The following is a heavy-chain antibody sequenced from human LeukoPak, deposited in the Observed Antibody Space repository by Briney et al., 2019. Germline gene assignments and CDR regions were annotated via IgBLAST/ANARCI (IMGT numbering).Heavy chain of an antibody. Sequence: SETLSLTCTVSGGSISSTRYYWGWIRQPPGKGLEWIGSIYYIGSTYYNPSLKSRVTISVDTSKNQFSLKLRSVTAADTAVYYCARPTSRNEAFDIWGQGTMVTVSS. CDR2: IYYIGST. CDR1: GGSISSTRYY. CDR3: ARPTSRNEAFDI. J-gene: IGHJ3*02. V-gene: IGHV4-39*01.